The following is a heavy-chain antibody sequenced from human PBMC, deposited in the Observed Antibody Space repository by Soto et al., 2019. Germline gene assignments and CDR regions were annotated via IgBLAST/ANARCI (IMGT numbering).Heavy chain of an antibody. CDR2: ITADNGNT. Sequence: QVRLVQSVAEVKKPGASVKVSCKSSGYIFTSYRINWVRQAPGQGPEWLGWITADNGNTDYPQKLQGRVTMTTDTSTSTAYLELRRLTSDATAVYYWARDRRGIAAPGGGMDVGGQGTTVTVTS. CDR1: GYIFTSYR. J-gene: IGHJ6*02. V-gene: IGHV1-18*01. CDR3: ARDRRGIAAPGGGMDV. D-gene: IGHD6-13*01.